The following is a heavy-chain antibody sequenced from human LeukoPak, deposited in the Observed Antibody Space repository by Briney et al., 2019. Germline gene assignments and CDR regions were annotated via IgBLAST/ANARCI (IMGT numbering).Heavy chain of an antibody. CDR2: IYSTGST. CDR1: GGSISTYY. D-gene: IGHD6-13*01. V-gene: IGHV4-4*07. J-gene: IGHJ4*02. Sequence: SETLSLTCTVSGGSISTYYWSWIRQPAGKWLEWIGRIYSTGSTNYNPSIKSRVSMSVDTSKNQFSLRLRSVTAADTAVYYCARQIASAGTAGFDCWGQGALGTVSA. CDR3: ARQIASAGTAGFDC.